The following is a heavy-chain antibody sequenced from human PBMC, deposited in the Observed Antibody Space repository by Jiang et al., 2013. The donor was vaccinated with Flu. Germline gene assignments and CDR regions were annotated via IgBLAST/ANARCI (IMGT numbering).Heavy chain of an antibody. J-gene: IGHJ6*02. CDR2: IIPIFGTA. CDR1: GGTFSSYA. Sequence: SGAEVKKPGSSVKVSCKASGGTFSSYAISWVRQAPGQGLEWMGGIIPIFGTANYAQKFQGRVTITADKSTSTAYMELSSLRSEDTAVYYCARDKTVAAGTFRYFGMDVWGQGTTVTVSS. V-gene: IGHV1-69*06. D-gene: IGHD6-13*01. CDR3: ARDKTVAAGTFRYFGMDV.